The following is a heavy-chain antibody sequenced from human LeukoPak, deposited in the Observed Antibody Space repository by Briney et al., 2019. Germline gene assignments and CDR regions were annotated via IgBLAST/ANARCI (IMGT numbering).Heavy chain of an antibody. CDR3: ARDQTYYYYYGMDV. CDR1: GFTFSSYG. V-gene: IGHV3-30*03. Sequence: PGGSLRLSCAASGFTFSSYGMHWVRQAPGKGLEWVAVISYDGSNKYYADSVKGRFTISRDNSKNTPYLQMNSLRAEDTAVYYCARDQTYYYYYGMDVWGQGTTVTVSS. CDR2: ISYDGSNK. J-gene: IGHJ6*02.